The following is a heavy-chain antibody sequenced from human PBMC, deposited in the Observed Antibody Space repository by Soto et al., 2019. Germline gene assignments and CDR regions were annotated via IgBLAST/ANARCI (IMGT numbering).Heavy chain of an antibody. Sequence: QVQLVESGGGVVQPGRSLRLSCAASGFTFSSYGMHWVRQAPGKGLEWVAVIWDDGSNKYYADSVKGRFTISRDNSKTTLFLQMNSLTAEDTAVYYCARVGSSSSHHHYYYGMDVWGHGTTVTVSS. J-gene: IGHJ6*02. D-gene: IGHD6-6*01. CDR2: IWDDGSNK. CDR1: GFTFSSYG. CDR3: ARVGSSSSHHHYYYGMDV. V-gene: IGHV3-33*01.